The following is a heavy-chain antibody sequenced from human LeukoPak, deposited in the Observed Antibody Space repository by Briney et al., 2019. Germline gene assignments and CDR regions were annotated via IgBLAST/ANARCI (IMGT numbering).Heavy chain of an antibody. CDR3: ARDNNLQW. V-gene: IGHV3-11*06. CDR1: GFTFSDYY. Sequence: PGGSLRLSCAASGFTFSDYYMTWIRQAPGKGLEWVSYISPNSADIKYADSVKGRFTISRDNAKNSLYLQMNSLRAEDTALYYCARDNNLQWWGQGTLVTVSS. J-gene: IGHJ1*01. CDR2: ISPNSADI. D-gene: IGHD4-11*01.